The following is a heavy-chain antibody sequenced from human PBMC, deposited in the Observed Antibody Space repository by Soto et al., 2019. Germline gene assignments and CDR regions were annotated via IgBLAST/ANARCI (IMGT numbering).Heavy chain of an antibody. CDR3: AREWSTSGDLDY. D-gene: IGHD3-10*01. V-gene: IGHV3-30-3*01. CDR2: ISYDGSIK. Sequence: QVQLVESGGGVVQPGRSLRLSCAASGFTFSSHSIQWVRQAPGKGLEWVAVISYDGSIKYYADSVKGRFTISRDNSKNTAYLQMNSLRAEDTAVLSCAREWSTSGDLDYWGQGTLVIVSS. CDR1: GFTFSSHS. J-gene: IGHJ4*02.